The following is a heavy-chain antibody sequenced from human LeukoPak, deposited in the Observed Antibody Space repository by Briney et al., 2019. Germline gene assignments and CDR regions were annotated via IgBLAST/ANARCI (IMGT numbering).Heavy chain of an antibody. J-gene: IGHJ4*02. V-gene: IGHV3-23*01. CDR3: AKATTTSPRNFDY. CDR1: GFTFSSYA. CDR2: ISASGGST. D-gene: IGHD2/OR15-2a*01. Sequence: GGSLRLSCAASGFTFSSYAMSWVRQAPGKGLGWVSGISASGGSTYYADSVKGRFTISRDNSKNTLYLQMNSLRAEDTAVYYCAKATTTSPRNFDYWGQGTLVTVSS.